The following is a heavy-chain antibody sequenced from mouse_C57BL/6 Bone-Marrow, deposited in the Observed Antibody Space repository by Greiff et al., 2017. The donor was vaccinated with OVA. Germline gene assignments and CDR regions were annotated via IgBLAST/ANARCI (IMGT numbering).Heavy chain of an antibody. Sequence: QVQLQQSGAELARPGASVKLSCKASGYTFTSYGISWVKQRTGQGLEWIGEIYPGSGNTYYNDKFKGKATLTADKSSSTAYIELRSLTSEDSAVYFCALYSNYKDYWGQGTTLTVSS. CDR2: IYPGSGNT. V-gene: IGHV1-81*01. CDR1: GYTFTSYG. J-gene: IGHJ2*01. CDR3: ALYSNYKDY. D-gene: IGHD2-5*01.